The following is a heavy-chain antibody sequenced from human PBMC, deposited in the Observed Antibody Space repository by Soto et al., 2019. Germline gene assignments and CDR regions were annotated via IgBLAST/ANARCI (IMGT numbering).Heavy chain of an antibody. CDR2: ISANSGDT. CDR1: GYNFAGCG. J-gene: IGHJ4*02. CDR3: ARAGASNWNYVSSSS. D-gene: IGHD1-7*01. V-gene: IGHV1-18*04. Sequence: ASVKVSCKASGYNFAGCGFIWVRQAPGQGLEWMGWISANSGDTNYAQNLQGRVTMTTDTSTSTAYMELRSLTSDDTAVYYCARAGASNWNYVSSSSWGQGTLVTVSS.